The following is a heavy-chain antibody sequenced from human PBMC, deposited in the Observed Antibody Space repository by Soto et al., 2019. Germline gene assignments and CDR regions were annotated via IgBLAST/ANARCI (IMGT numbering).Heavy chain of an antibody. CDR2: IYYSGST. CDR3: ARGTGYSYGPTRSRAFFDY. Sequence: SETLSLTCTVSGGSISSGDDYWSWIRQPPGKGLEWIGYIYYSGSTYYNPSLKSRVTISVDTSKNQFSLKLSSVTAADTAVYYCARGTGYSYGPTRSRAFFDYWGQGTLVTVSS. V-gene: IGHV4-30-4*01. CDR1: GGSISSGDDY. D-gene: IGHD5-18*01. J-gene: IGHJ4*02.